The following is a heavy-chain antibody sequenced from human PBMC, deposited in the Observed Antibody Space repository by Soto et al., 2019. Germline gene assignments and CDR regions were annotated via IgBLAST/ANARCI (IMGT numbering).Heavy chain of an antibody. J-gene: IGHJ3*02. D-gene: IGHD1-20*01. Sequence: QVQLQESGPGLVKPSETLSLTCTASGGSISSYYWSWILQPPGKGLEWIGYIYYSGRTNYNPSLKCRVTLSVDTSKHQCSLNLGSVTAAETAVYYCVRHDGRYNGNRKSSDAFDIWGQGTMVTVSS. CDR2: IYYSGRT. CDR1: GGSISSYY. V-gene: IGHV4-59*01. CDR3: VRHDGRYNGNRKSSDAFDI.